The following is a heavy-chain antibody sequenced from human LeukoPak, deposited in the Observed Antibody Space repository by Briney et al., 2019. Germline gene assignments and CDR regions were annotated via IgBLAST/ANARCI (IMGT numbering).Heavy chain of an antibody. Sequence: SETLSLPCTVPGGSISSYYWSWIRQPPGKGLEWIGYIYYSGSTNYNPSLKSRVTISVDKSKNQFSLKLSSVTAADTAVYYCARDSRALDYWGQGTLVTVSS. CDR1: GGSISSYY. CDR3: ARDSRALDY. V-gene: IGHV4-59*01. J-gene: IGHJ4*02. CDR2: IYYSGST.